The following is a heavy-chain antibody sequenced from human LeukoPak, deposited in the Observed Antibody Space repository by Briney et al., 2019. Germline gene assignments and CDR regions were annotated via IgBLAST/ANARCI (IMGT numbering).Heavy chain of an antibody. D-gene: IGHD3-22*01. V-gene: IGHV4-38-2*02. J-gene: IGHJ5*02. CDR1: GYSISSGYF. CDR2: IYHGGST. CDR3: ARESDSGGYYWFDP. Sequence: MPSETLSLTCTVSGYSISSGYFWGWIRQPPGRGLEWIGSIYHGGSTFYNPSLKSRVTISVDTSKNQFSLKLSSVTAADTAVYYCARESDSGGYYWFDPWGQGTLVTVSS.